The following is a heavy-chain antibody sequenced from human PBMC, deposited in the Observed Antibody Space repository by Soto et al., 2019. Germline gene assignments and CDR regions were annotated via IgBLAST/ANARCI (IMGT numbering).Heavy chain of an antibody. V-gene: IGHV4-4*02. Sequence: QVQLQESGPGLVEPSGTLSLTCAVSGVSISNTNWWSWVRQPPGKGLEWIGQIYHSGSTNYNPSLKSRVTISIDTSNNQFSLKVYSVTAADTAVYYCARVLVPAAIHCWGQGTLVAVSS. CDR1: GVSISNTNW. J-gene: IGHJ4*02. CDR3: ARVLVPAAIHC. D-gene: IGHD2-2*01. CDR2: IYHSGST.